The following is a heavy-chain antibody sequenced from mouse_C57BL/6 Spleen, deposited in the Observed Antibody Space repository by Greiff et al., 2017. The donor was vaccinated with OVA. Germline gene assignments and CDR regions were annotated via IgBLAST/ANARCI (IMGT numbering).Heavy chain of an antibody. CDR3: ARDYYGSSYEWFAY. CDR1: GYTFTDYN. V-gene: IGHV1-22*01. CDR2: INPNNGGT. Sequence: EVQLQESGPELVKPGASVKMSCKASGYTFTDYNMHWVKQSHGKSLEWIGYINPNNGGTSYNQKFKGKATLTVNKSSSTAYMELRSLTSEDSAVYYCARDYYGSSYEWFAYWGQGTLVTVSA. D-gene: IGHD1-1*01. J-gene: IGHJ3*01.